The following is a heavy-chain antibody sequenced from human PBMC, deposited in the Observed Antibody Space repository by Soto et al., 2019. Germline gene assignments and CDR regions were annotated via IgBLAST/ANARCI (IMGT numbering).Heavy chain of an antibody. Sequence: TSDTRSLTWTVSGDSVRSGIYYWSWILQPPGKRLEFIGFIDYSGSTNHNPSLKSRVTISIDTSKNQFSLKLKSVTAADTAVYYCARVGYHSSDYLSKWFDPWGQGTLVTVYS. J-gene: IGHJ5*02. D-gene: IGHD3-22*01. CDR1: GDSVRSGIYY. CDR2: IDYSGST. CDR3: ARVGYHSSDYLSKWFDP. V-gene: IGHV4-61*01.